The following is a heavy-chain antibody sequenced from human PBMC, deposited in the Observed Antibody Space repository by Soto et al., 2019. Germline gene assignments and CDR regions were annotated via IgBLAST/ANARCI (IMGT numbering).Heavy chain of an antibody. J-gene: IGHJ2*01. CDR2: IYWDDDK. D-gene: IGHD4-17*01. Sequence: QITLKESGPTLVKPTQTLTLTCTFSGFSLSTSGVGVGWIRQPPGKALEWLALIYWDDDKRYSPSLKSRLTITKDTSKNHVVLTMTTMDPVHTATYSCAHMDAVLWHWYFDLWGRGTLVTVSS. CDR3: AHMDAVLWHWYFDL. CDR1: GFSLSTSGVG. V-gene: IGHV2-5*02.